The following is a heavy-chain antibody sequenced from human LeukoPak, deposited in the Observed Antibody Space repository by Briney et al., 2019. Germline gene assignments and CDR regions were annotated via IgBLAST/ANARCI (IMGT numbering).Heavy chain of an antibody. J-gene: IGHJ4*02. Sequence: GGSLRLSCAASGFTFSNAWMSWVRQAPGKGLEWVGRIKSKTDGGTTDYAAPVKGRFTISRDDSKNTLYLQMNSLKTEDTAVYYCTTWAARGYYYGSGSYYNPFDYWGQGTLVTVSS. D-gene: IGHD3-10*01. V-gene: IGHV3-15*01. CDR2: IKSKTDGGTT. CDR3: TTWAARGYYYGSGSYYNPFDY. CDR1: GFTFSNAW.